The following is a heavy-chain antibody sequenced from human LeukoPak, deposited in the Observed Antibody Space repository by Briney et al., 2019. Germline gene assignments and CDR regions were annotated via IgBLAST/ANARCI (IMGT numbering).Heavy chain of an antibody. J-gene: IGHJ4*02. Sequence: ASVKVSCKASGYTFTSYGISRVRQAPGQGLEWMGWISAYNGNTNYAQKLQGRVTMTTDTSTSTAYMELKSLRSDDTAVYYCARDMITFGGAPLTPYYWGQGTLVTVSS. V-gene: IGHV1-18*01. D-gene: IGHD3-16*01. CDR1: GYTFTSYG. CDR2: ISAYNGNT. CDR3: ARDMITFGGAPLTPYY.